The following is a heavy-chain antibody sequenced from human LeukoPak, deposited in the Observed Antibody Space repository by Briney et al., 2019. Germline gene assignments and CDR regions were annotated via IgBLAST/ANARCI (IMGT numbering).Heavy chain of an antibody. CDR2: ISSSGSTI. Sequence: GGSLRLSCAASGFTFSSYEMNWARQAPGKGLEWVSYISSSGSTIYYADSVKGRFTISRNNAKNTLYLQMNSLRAEDTAVYYCAKSSGWYEDYWGQGTLVTVSS. V-gene: IGHV3-48*03. CDR3: AKSSGWYEDY. D-gene: IGHD6-19*01. CDR1: GFTFSSYE. J-gene: IGHJ4*02.